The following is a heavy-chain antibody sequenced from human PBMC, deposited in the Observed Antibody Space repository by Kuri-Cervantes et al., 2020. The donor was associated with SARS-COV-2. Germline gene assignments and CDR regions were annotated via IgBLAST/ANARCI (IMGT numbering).Heavy chain of an antibody. CDR2: IYTSGST. V-gene: IGHV4-61*09. CDR1: GGSISSGSYY. J-gene: IGHJ3*02. D-gene: IGHD3-9*01. Sequence: SETLSLTCTVSGGSISSGSYYWSWIRQPAGKGLEWIGHIYTSGSTNYNPSLKSRVTISVDTSKNQFSLKLSSVTAADTAVYYCARAPFEGDAFDIWGQGTMVTVSS. CDR3: ARAPFEGDAFDI.